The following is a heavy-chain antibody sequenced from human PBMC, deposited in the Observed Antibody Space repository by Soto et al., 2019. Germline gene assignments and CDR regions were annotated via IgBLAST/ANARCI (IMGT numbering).Heavy chain of an antibody. D-gene: IGHD6-19*01. Sequence: QVQLVQSGAEVKKPGASVKVSCKASGYTFTSYGISWVRQGPGQGLEWMGWISAYNGNTNYAQKLQGRVTMTIDTSTSTAYMGLRSLRSDDTAVYYCAREDSSGWYGGGFDYWGQGTLVTVSS. CDR2: ISAYNGNT. CDR3: AREDSSGWYGGGFDY. CDR1: GYTFTSYG. J-gene: IGHJ4*02. V-gene: IGHV1-18*01.